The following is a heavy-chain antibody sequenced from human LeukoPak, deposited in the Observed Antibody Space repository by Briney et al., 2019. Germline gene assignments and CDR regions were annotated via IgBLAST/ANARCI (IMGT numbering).Heavy chain of an antibody. Sequence: ASVKVSCKASGYTFTSYVISWVRQAPGQGLEWMGWISAYNGNTNYAQKLQGRVTMTTDTSTSTAYMELRSLRSDDTAVYYCARERPSYYYESSGSVDAFDIWGQGTMVTVSS. J-gene: IGHJ3*02. CDR1: GYTFTSYV. D-gene: IGHD3-22*01. CDR3: ARERPSYYYESSGSVDAFDI. CDR2: ISAYNGNT. V-gene: IGHV1-18*01.